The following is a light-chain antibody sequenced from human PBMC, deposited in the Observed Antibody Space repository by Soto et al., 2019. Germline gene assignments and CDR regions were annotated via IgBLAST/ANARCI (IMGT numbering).Light chain of an antibody. J-gene: IGLJ3*02. CDR3: SSYTTSSSRVV. CDR2: EVS. CDR1: SSDIGAYNY. V-gene: IGLV2-14*01. Sequence: QSALTQPASVSGSPGQSITISCTGTSSDIGAYNYVSWYQQHPGKAPKLMIHEVSNRPSGVSYRFSGSKSGNTASLTISGLQAEDEADYYCSSYTTSSSRVVFGGGTKLTVL.